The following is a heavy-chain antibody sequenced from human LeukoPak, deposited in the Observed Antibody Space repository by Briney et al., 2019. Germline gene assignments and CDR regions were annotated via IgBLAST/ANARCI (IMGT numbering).Heavy chain of an antibody. J-gene: IGHJ5*02. Sequence: ASVTVSCKASGGTFSSYAISWVRQAPGQGLEWMGGIIPIFGTANYAQKFQGRVTITADESTSTAYMELSSLRSDDTAVYYCARDRRGRYCSTISCYLGCFDPWGQGTLVTVSS. CDR2: IIPIFGTA. D-gene: IGHD2-2*01. CDR1: GGTFSSYA. CDR3: ARDRRGRYCSTISCYLGCFDP. V-gene: IGHV1-69*13.